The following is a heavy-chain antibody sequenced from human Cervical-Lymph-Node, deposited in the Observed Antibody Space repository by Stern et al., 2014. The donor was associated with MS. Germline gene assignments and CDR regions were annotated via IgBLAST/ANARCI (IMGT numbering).Heavy chain of an antibody. CDR2: ITPTLGIT. CDR3: ELGPLLGVEWDL. J-gene: IGHJ5*02. Sequence: VQLVQSGAEVKKPGSSVKLSCKASGGTFNSLSFTWVRQAPGQGLEWMGRITPTLGITKYAKKFQGRVTMTADETTNTAYMELSSLRSEDTALYYCELGPLLGVEWDLWGQGTLVTVSS. D-gene: IGHD3-16*01. V-gene: IGHV1-69*09. CDR1: GGTFNSLS.